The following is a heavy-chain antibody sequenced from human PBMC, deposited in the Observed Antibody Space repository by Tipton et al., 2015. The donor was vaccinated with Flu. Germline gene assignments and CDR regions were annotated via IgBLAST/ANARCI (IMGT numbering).Heavy chain of an antibody. V-gene: IGHV4-4*07. CDR2: IYSSGIT. CDR1: GGSFTNYY. CDR3: ARGSGSGTFVIFDY. Sequence: TLSLTCTVSGGSFTNYYWTWIRQPAGKGLEWIGRIYSSGITKYNPSLKSRVTMSVDTSKNQFSLSLSSVTAADTAVYYCARGSGSGTFVIFDYWGQGTLVAVSS. D-gene: IGHD3-10*01. J-gene: IGHJ4*02.